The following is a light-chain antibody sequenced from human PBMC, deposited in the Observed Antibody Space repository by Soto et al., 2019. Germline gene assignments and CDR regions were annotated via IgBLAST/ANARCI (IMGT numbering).Light chain of an antibody. V-gene: IGKV3-20*01. CDR2: GAS. Sequence: DIVLTQSPGTLSLSPGERATLSCRASQSVSSSYLAWYQQKPGQAPRLLISGASSRATGIPDRFSGSGSGTDFTLTISRLEPDDFAVYYCQQYGSSVTFGQGTKVDIK. CDR3: QQYGSSVT. J-gene: IGKJ1*01. CDR1: QSVSSSY.